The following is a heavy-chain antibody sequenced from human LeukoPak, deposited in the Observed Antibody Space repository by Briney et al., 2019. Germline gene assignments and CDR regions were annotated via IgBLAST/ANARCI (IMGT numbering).Heavy chain of an antibody. CDR1: GGSFSGYY. CDR2: INHSGST. J-gene: IGHJ5*02. D-gene: IGHD6-13*01. Sequence: SETLSLTCAVYGGSFSGYYWSWIRQPPGKGLEWTGEINHSGSTNYNPSLKSRVTISVDTSKNRFSLKLSSVTAADTAVYYCARVLSIAAAGWFDPWGQGTLVTVSS. CDR3: ARVLSIAAAGWFDP. V-gene: IGHV4-34*01.